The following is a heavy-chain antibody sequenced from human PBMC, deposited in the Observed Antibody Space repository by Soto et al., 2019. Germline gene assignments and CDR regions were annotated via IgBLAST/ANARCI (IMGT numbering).Heavy chain of an antibody. CDR1: GYTFTGYY. CDR2: INPNSGGT. J-gene: IGHJ4*02. D-gene: IGHD6-6*01. CDR3: ARGISIASDY. V-gene: IGHV1-2*04. Sequence: ASVKVSCKASGYTFTGYYMHWVRQAPGQGLEWMGWINPNSGGTNYAQKLQGWVTMTRDTSISTAYMELSSLRSDDMAVYYCARGISIASDYWGQGTLVTVSS.